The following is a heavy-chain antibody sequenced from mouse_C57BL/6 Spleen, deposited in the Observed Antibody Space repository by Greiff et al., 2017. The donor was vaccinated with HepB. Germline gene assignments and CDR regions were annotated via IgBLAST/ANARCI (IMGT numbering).Heavy chain of an antibody. CDR2: ISDGGSYT. CDR1: GFTFSSYA. D-gene: IGHD2-1*01. Sequence: EVQLQESGGGLVKPGGSLKLSCAASGFTFSSYAMSWVRQTPEKRLEWVATISDGGSYTYYPDNVKGRFTISRDNAKNNLYLQMSHLKSEDTAMYYCASGNYGAMDYWGQGTSVTVSS. V-gene: IGHV5-4*01. J-gene: IGHJ4*01. CDR3: ASGNYGAMDY.